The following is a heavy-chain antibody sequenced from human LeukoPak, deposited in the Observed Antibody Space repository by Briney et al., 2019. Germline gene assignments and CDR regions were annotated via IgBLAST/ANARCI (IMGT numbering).Heavy chain of an antibody. V-gene: IGHV3-21*01. D-gene: IGHD3-3*01. Sequence: GGSLRLSCAASGFTFSSYSMNWVRQAPGKWLEWVSSISSISSYILYADSVKGRFTISRDNAKNSLYLKMKSLRAEDTAVYYCARDSRYYDFWSGYYNFDYWGQGTLVTVSS. CDR1: GFTFSSYS. CDR3: ARDSRYYDFWSGYYNFDY. J-gene: IGHJ4*02. CDR2: ISSISSYI.